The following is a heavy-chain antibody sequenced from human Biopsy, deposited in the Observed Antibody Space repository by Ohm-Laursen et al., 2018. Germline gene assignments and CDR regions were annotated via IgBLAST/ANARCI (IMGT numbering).Heavy chain of an antibody. Sequence: GSLRLSCAASGFSFSDNYMDWVRQAPGKGLEWVGRIRDKANSYTTDYAASVKGRFTISRDDSKNSLYLQMNSLKTEDTALYYCARAGRYCSGGGCYSWFDSCGQGTLLTVSS. D-gene: IGHD2-15*01. J-gene: IGHJ5*01. CDR2: IRDKANSYTT. V-gene: IGHV3-72*01. CDR3: ARAGRYCSGGGCYSWFDS. CDR1: GFSFSDNY.